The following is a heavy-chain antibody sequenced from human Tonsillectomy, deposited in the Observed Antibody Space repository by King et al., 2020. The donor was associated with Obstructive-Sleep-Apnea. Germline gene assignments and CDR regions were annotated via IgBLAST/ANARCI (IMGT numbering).Heavy chain of an antibody. J-gene: IGHJ4*02. Sequence: VQLVESGGGLVQPGGSLRLSCAASGFTFSSYWMSWVRQAPGKGLEWVAHINQDGNEKYYVDSVKGRFTISRDNAKNSLYLQMNSLRAEDTAVYYCVRGGGAGYWGQGTLVAVSS. CDR2: INQDGNEK. D-gene: IGHD6-19*01. CDR3: VRGGGAGY. V-gene: IGHV3-7*03. CDR1: GFTFSSYW.